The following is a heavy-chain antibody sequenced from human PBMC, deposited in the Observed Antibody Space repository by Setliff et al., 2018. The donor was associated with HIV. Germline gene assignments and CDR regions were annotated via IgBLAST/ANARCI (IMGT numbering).Heavy chain of an antibody. D-gene: IGHD3-9*01. J-gene: IGHJ5*02. V-gene: IGHV4-34*01. CDR1: GGSFSGYY. CDR3: ARGGKYYDILTGYYKKYNWLDP. CDR2: INHSGST. Sequence: SETLSLTCAVHGGSFSGYYWSWIRQPPGKGLEWIGEINHSGSTNYNPSLKSRVTISVDTSKNQFSLKLSSVTAADTAVYYCARGGKYYDILTGYYKKYNWLDPWGQGTLVTVSS.